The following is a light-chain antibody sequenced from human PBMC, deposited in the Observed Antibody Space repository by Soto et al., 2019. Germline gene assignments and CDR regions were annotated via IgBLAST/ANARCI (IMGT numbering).Light chain of an antibody. CDR1: QDISNF. CDR2: AAS. J-gene: IGKJ3*01. V-gene: IGKV1-27*01. CDR3: EKYSSVPV. Sequence: DIQMTQSPPSLSASVGDRVTITCRASQDISNFVAWYQQKPGKAPKLLIYAASTLQSGVPSRFSGSGSGTDFTLTINSLQHEDAATYSCEKYSSVPVFGPGTKVEIK.